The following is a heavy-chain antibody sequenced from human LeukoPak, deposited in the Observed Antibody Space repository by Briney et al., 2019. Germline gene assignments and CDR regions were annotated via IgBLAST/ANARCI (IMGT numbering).Heavy chain of an antibody. CDR3: AQNPGIAAAGTYYYYYYYMDV. CDR2: ISGSGGST. Sequence: PGGSLRLSCAVAGITLSNYGMSWVRQAPGKGLEWVAGISGSGGSTYYADSVKGRFTVSRDNSKNTLYLQMNSLRAEDTAVYYCAQNPGIAAAGTYYYYYYYMDVWGKGTTVTVSS. J-gene: IGHJ6*03. CDR1: GITLSNYG. D-gene: IGHD6-13*01. V-gene: IGHV3-23*01.